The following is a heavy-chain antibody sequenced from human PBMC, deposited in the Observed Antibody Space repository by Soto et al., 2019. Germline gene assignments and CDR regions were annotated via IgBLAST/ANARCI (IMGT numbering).Heavy chain of an antibody. J-gene: IGHJ4*02. V-gene: IGHV4-34*02. Sequence: QVRLQQWGAGLLKPSETLSLTCAVYGESLNYFYWSWIRQAPGKGLKWIGEFYDGGSTNYNPSVKSRVTISAARSSNQFSLRMTSMTAADTAVYYCARGKWADRFANWGQGILVTVSS. CDR3: ARGKWADRFAN. CDR2: FYDGGST. CDR1: GESLNYFY. D-gene: IGHD1-26*01.